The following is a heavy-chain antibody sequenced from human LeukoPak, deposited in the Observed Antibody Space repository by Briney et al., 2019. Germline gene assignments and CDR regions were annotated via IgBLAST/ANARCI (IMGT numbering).Heavy chain of an antibody. V-gene: IGHV4-34*01. Sequence: PSETLSLTCAVYGGSFSGYYWSWIRQPPGKGLEWIGEINHSGSTNYNPSLKSRVTISVDTSKNQFSLKLSSVTAADTAVYYCARHWYDILTGYGYWFDPWGQGTLVTVSS. CDR1: GGSFSGYY. CDR2: INHSGST. J-gene: IGHJ5*02. D-gene: IGHD3-9*01. CDR3: ARHWYDILTGYGYWFDP.